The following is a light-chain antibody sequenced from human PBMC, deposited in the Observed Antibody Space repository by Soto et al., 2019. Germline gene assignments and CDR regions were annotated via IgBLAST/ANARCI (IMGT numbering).Light chain of an antibody. CDR1: QNINNY. V-gene: IGKV1-39*01. CDR2: AAS. Sequence: DIQMTQSPSSLSASVGDRVTITCRASQNINNYLNWYQQRPGEAPKLLIYAASSLQSGVPARFSGSGSGTDFTLTISSLQPEDFATYRCHQTYNPPTAFGQGTKVEIK. CDR3: HQTYNPPTA. J-gene: IGKJ1*01.